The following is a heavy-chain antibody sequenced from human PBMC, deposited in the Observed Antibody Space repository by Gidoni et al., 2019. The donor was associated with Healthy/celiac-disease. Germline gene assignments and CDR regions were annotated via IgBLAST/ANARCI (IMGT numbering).Heavy chain of an antibody. CDR2: IIPILGIA. CDR3: ARDPPDSDYIWGSDY. D-gene: IGHD3-16*01. Sequence: GAEVKKPGSSVKVSCKSSGGTFSSYTISWVRQAPGQGPEWMGRIIPILGIANYAQKFQGRITITADKSTSTAYMELSSLRSEDTAVYYCARDPPDSDYIWGSDYWGQGTLVTVSS. CDR1: GGTFSSYT. J-gene: IGHJ4*02. V-gene: IGHV1-69*04.